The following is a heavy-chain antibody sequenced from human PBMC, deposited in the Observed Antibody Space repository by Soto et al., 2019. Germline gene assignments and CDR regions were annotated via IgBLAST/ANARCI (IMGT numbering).Heavy chain of an antibody. Sequence: EVQLVESGGGLVQPGGSLRLSCAASGFTFSSYWMHWVRQAPGKGLVWVSRISSDGSSTSYADSVKGRFTISRDNAKNTLYLQMNSLRAEDTAVYYCARGGTTVTTNYYYGMDVWGQGTTVTVSS. D-gene: IGHD4-17*01. J-gene: IGHJ6*02. CDR1: GFTFSSYW. V-gene: IGHV3-74*01. CDR2: ISSDGSST. CDR3: ARGGTTVTTNYYYGMDV.